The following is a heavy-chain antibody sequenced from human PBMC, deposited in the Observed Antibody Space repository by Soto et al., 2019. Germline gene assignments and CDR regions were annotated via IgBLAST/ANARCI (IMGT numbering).Heavy chain of an antibody. CDR3: ARDPAGRYNWFDP. D-gene: IGHD6-25*01. CDR2: IYYSGST. J-gene: IGHJ5*02. CDR1: GGSISSGGYY. Sequence: SETLSLTCTVSGGSISSGGYYWSWIRQHPGKGLEWIGYIYYSGSTYYNPSLKSRVTISVDTSKNQFSLKLSSVTAADTAVYYCARDPAGRYNWFDPWGQGTLVTVSS. V-gene: IGHV4-31*03.